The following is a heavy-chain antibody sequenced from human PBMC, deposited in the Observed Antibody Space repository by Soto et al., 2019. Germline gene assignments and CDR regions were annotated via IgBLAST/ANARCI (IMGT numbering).Heavy chain of an antibody. CDR2: INHSGST. CDR3: AREGDTAMVTEFDY. J-gene: IGHJ4*02. V-gene: IGHV4-34*01. D-gene: IGHD5-18*01. Sequence: QVQLQQWGAGLLKPSETLSLTCAVYGGSFSGYYWSWIRQPPGKGLEWIGEINHSGSTNYNPSLKSRVTISVDTSKNQLSLKLSSVTAADTAVYYCAREGDTAMVTEFDYWGQGTLVTVSS. CDR1: GGSFSGYY.